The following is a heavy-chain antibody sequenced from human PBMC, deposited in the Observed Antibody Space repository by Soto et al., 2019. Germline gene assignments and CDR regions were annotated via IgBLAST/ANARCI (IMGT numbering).Heavy chain of an antibody. J-gene: IGHJ4*01. D-gene: IGHD2-15*01. CDR3: VRHGGG. V-gene: IGHV3-23*01. CDR1: GFTFNTYD. CDR2: IATTGETT. Sequence: EVQLLESGGGLVQPGGSLRLSCAASGFTFNTYDMSWVRQAPGTGLEWVSSIATTGETTFYADSVRGRFTISRDNSKNTLFPQISTLSADVAGLYYCVRHGGGWSHRTLVMFSS.